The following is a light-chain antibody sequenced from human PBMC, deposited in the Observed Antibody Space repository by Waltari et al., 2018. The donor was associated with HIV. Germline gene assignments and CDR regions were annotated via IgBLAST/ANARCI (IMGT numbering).Light chain of an antibody. CDR1: HIGLRR. V-gene: IGLV3-21*01. CDR2: DER. Sequence: THSPSVTVAPGKTARITCEGPHIGLRRAHWYQQKTGQAPSVVIYDERDRPSGVPARFSGYSSGNTATLTIRSVEAGDEADYYCQVWDKSLYQVVFGGGTRVTVL. J-gene: IGLJ2*01. CDR3: QVWDKSLYQVV.